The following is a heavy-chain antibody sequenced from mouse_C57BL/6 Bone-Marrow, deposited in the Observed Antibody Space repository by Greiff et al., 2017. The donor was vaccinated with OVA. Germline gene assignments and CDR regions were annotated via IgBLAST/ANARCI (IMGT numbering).Heavy chain of an antibody. J-gene: IGHJ2*01. Sequence: EVQLQQSGPELVKPGASVKISCKASGYSFTDYNMNWVKQSNGKSLEWIGVINPNYGNTSYNQKFKGKATLTVDQSSSTAYMQLNSLTSDDSSVYDCASQMYYSPPFDYWGQGTTLTVSS. V-gene: IGHV1-39*01. CDR1: GYSFTDYN. CDR2: INPNYGNT. D-gene: IGHD2-12*01. CDR3: ASQMYYSPPFDY.